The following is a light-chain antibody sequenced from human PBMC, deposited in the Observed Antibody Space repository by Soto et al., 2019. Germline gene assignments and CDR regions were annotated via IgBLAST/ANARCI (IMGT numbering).Light chain of an antibody. CDR3: QQCGSSPS. V-gene: IGKV3-20*01. J-gene: IGKJ1*01. CDR1: QSVSSSY. CDR2: DTS. Sequence: EIVLTQSPGTLSLSPGERATLSCRASQSVSSSYLAWYQQKPGQAPRLLIYDTSSRATGIPDRFSGSGSGTDVTLAISRLEPEDFEVYYCQQCGSSPSFGQGTKVELK.